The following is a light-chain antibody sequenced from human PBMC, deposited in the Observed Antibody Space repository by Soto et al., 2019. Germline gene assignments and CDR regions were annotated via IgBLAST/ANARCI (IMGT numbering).Light chain of an antibody. CDR3: QSYDSSLSSSGV. V-gene: IGLV1-40*01. Sequence: QSVLTQPPSVSGAPGQRVTISCTGSSSNIGAGYDVHWYQQIPGTAPKLLIYGNSNRPSGVPDRFSGSKSGTSVSLAITGLLAEDEADYFCQSYDSSLSSSGVFGGGTKLTVL. CDR2: GNS. CDR1: SSNIGAGYD. J-gene: IGLJ3*02.